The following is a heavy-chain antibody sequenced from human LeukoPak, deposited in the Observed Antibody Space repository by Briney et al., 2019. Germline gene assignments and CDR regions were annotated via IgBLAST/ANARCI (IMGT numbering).Heavy chain of an antibody. CDR3: TRAPYSNYVNLDY. D-gene: IGHD4-11*01. J-gene: IGHJ4*02. CDR2: IRSKAYGGTT. CDR1: EFALERYT. V-gene: IGHV3-49*02. Sequence: GGSLRLSCEVSEFALERYTMSWVRQAPGKGLEWVGFIRSKAYGGTTEYAASVKGRFTISRDDSKSIAYLQMNSLRTEDTAVYYCTRAPYSNYVNLDYWGQGTLVTVSS.